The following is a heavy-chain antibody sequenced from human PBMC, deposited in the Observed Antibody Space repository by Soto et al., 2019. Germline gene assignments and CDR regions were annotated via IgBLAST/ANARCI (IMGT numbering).Heavy chain of an antibody. D-gene: IGHD3-16*01. J-gene: IGHJ3*01. CDR2: IYYSGST. V-gene: IGHV4-39*01. CDR1: GGSISGSHYY. Sequence: SETLSLTCTVSGGSISGSHYYWGWIRQPPGKGLEWIGSIYYSGSTFHNPSLKSRVTISVDTSKNQFSLSLSSVSAADTAVFYCARTDYVFRNGHEVLEFWGKGTMVTVSS. CDR3: ARTDYVFRNGHEVLEF.